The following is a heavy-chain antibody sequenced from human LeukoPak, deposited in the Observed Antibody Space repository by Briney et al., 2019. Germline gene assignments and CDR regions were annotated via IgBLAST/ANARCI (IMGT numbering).Heavy chain of an antibody. CDR2: IYYSGST. J-gene: IGHJ3*02. V-gene: IGHV4-59*01. Sequence: SETLSLTYTVSGGSISSYYWSWIRQPPGKGLEWIGYIYYSGSTNYNPSLKSRVTISVDTSKNQFSLKLSSVTAADTAVYYCARERRDGYNLRAFDIWGQGTMVTVSS. CDR3: ARERRDGYNLRAFDI. CDR1: GGSISSYY. D-gene: IGHD5-24*01.